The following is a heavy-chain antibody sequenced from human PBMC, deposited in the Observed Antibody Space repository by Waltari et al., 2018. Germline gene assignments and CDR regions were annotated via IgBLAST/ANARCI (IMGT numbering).Heavy chain of an antibody. CDR2: IYRSGRT. J-gene: IGHJ4*02. Sequence: QLQLPESGPGLVKPSGTLSLTCAVSGDSMSSHYGWSWVRQPPEKGLEWIGQIYRSGRTNYNPSLESRVTISLDTSNNQFSLKLTSTTAADTAIYYCARDRGRGLYLDSWGQGTLVTVSP. D-gene: IGHD2-15*01. CDR1: GDSMSSHYG. CDR3: ARDRGRGLYLDS. V-gene: IGHV4-4*02.